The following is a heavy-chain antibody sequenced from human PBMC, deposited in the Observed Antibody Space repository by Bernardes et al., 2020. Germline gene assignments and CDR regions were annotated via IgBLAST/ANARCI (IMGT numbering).Heavy chain of an antibody. D-gene: IGHD3-16*01. V-gene: IGHV3-21*01. J-gene: IGHJ4*02. CDR2: ISSSSSYI. CDR3: ARDSNPGGDYYFDY. Sequence: GGSLRLSCAASGFTFSSYSMNWVRQAPGKGLEWVSSISSSSSYIYYADSVKGRFTISRDNAKNSLYLQMNSLRAEDTAVYYCARDSNPGGDYYFDYWGQGTLVTVSS. CDR1: GFTFSSYS.